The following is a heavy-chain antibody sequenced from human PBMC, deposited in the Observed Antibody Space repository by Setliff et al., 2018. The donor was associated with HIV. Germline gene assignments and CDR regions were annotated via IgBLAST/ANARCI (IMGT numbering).Heavy chain of an antibody. CDR3: ASGRPGATNLDY. Sequence: SETLSLTCAVSGYSITGGYFWGWIRQPPGKGLEWIGSIYQSGSTYYNPSLKSRVTISVDTSKNQFSLKLNSVTAADTSVYYCASGRPGATNLDYWGQGTLVTVSS. CDR2: IYQSGST. J-gene: IGHJ4*02. V-gene: IGHV4-38-2*01. D-gene: IGHD1-26*01. CDR1: GYSITGGYF.